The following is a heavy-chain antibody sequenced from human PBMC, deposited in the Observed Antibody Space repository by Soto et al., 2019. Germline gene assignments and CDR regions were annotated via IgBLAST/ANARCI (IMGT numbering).Heavy chain of an antibody. V-gene: IGHV5-10-1*01. CDR2: IDPRDSST. J-gene: IGHJ4*02. D-gene: IGHD6-19*01. CDR3: ARGHGWVDY. CDR1: GYSFTRNW. Sequence: GESLKISCKGSGYSFTRNWITWVRQMPEKGLEWMGRIDPRDSSTDYSPSFQGQVTISADKSISTAYLQWSSLKASDSAIYFCARGHGWVDYWGQGTLVTVSS.